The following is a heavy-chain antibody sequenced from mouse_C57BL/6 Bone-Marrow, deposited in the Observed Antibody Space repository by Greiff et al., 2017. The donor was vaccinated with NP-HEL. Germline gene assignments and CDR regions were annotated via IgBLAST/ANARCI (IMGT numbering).Heavy chain of an antibody. J-gene: IGHJ4*01. V-gene: IGHV1-53*01. Sequence: VQLQQPGTELVKPGASVKLSCKASGYTFTSYWMHWVKQRPGQGLEWIGNINPSNGGTNYNEKFKSKATLTVDKSSSTAYMQLSSLTSEDSEVYYCARGRTMITRAMDYWGQGTSVTVSS. CDR2: INPSNGGT. CDR1: GYTFTSYW. CDR3: ARGRTMITRAMDY. D-gene: IGHD2-4*01.